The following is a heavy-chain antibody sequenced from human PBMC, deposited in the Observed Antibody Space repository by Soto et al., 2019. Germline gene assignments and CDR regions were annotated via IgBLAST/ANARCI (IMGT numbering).Heavy chain of an antibody. J-gene: IGHJ5*02. Sequence: QVQLVQSGAEVKKPGASLKVSCKASGYTFTSYYIHWVRQAPGQGLVWMGIINPSGGSTIYSQKCQGRVTMTRDTSTSTVYMELSSLRSEDTAVYYCARGAAVAGGDNWFDPWGQGTLVTVSS. D-gene: IGHD6-19*01. CDR2: INPSGGST. CDR3: ARGAAVAGGDNWFDP. V-gene: IGHV1-46*01. CDR1: GYTFTSYY.